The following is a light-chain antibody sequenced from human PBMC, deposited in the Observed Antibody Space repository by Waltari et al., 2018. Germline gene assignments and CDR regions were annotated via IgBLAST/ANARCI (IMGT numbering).Light chain of an antibody. CDR2: AAS. J-gene: IGKJ2*02. CDR1: QGISSY. CDR3: QQSYSNRRT. V-gene: IGKV1-9*01. Sequence: IQLTQSPSSLSASVGDRVTITCRASQGISSYLAWYQQKPGKAPKFLIYAASTSQSGVPSRFSGSGSGTEFTLTISSLQPEDFATYYCQQSYSNRRTFGQGTKLEIK.